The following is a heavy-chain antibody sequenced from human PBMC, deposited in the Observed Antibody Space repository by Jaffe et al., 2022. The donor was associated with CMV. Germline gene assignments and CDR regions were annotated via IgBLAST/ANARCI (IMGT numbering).Heavy chain of an antibody. V-gene: IGHV4-39*01. Sequence: QLQLQESGPGLVKPSETLSLTCTVSGGSISSSSYYWGWIRQPPGKGLEWIGSIYYSGSTYYNPSLKSRVTISVDTSKNQFSLKLSSVTAADTAVYYCARRASIAARPIVDWFDPWGQGTLVTVSS. CDR2: IYYSGST. J-gene: IGHJ5*02. D-gene: IGHD6-6*01. CDR1: GGSISSSSYY. CDR3: ARRASIAARPIVDWFDP.